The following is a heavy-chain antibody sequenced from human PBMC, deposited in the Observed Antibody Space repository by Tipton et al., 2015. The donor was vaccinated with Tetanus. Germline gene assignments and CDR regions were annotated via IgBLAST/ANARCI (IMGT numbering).Heavy chain of an antibody. CDR3: AKRKADTFGEFDY. J-gene: IGHJ4*02. V-gene: IGHV3-23*01. D-gene: IGHD3-10*01. CDR2: ISGSGDKT. Sequence: SLRLSCAAFRFTFSHYSMTWARQAPGKGLEWVSGISGSGDKTYYADSVKGRFTISRDNSKNTLYLQMDSLRAEDTAVYYCAKRKADTFGEFDYWGEGTLVTVSS. CDR1: RFTFSHYS.